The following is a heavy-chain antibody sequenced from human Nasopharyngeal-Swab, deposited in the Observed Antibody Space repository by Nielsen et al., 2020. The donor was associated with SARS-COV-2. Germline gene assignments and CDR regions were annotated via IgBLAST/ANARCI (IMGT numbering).Heavy chain of an antibody. D-gene: IGHD3-22*01. CDR3: ASTPLDSSGYYYPFHS. CDR1: GFTFSRYT. CDR2: ISYDGSNK. Sequence: GESLKISCAASGFTFSRYTMHWVRQAPGKGLEWVAVISYDGSNKYYADSVKGRFTISRDISKNTLYLQMNSLRAEDTAVFYCASTPLDSSGYYYPFHSWGRGPLFTV. V-gene: IGHV3-30-3*01. J-gene: IGHJ4*02.